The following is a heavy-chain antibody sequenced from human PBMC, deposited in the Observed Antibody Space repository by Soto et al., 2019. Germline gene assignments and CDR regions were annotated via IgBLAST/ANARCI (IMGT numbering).Heavy chain of an antibody. CDR3: ARGLGPGESSPLLPYYYGMDV. V-gene: IGHV3-74*01. CDR2: INSDGSST. Sequence: EVQLVESGGGLVQPGGSLRLSCAASGFTFSSYWMHWVRQAPGKGLVWVSRINSDGSSTSYADSVKGRFTTSRDNAKNTLYLQMNSLRAEDTAVYYCARGLGPGESSPLLPYYYGMDVWGQGTTVTVSS. J-gene: IGHJ6*02. D-gene: IGHD2-15*01. CDR1: GFTFSSYW.